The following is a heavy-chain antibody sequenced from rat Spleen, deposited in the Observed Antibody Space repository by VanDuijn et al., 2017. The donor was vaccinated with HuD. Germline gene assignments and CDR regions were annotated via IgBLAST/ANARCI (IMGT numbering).Heavy chain of an antibody. J-gene: IGHJ3*01. V-gene: IGHV6-8*01. CDR3: TWDYYDATSYYRFVY. Sequence: EVQLVETGGSLVQPGKSLKLTCATSGFTFSHAWMHWVRQSPEKQLEWVAQIKAKSNNYATYYAESVKGRFTISRDDSKSSVYLQMNSLKEEDTAIYYCTWDYYDATSYYRFVYWGQGTLVTVSS. CDR1: GFTFSHAW. D-gene: IGHD1-12*02. CDR2: IKAKSNNYAT.